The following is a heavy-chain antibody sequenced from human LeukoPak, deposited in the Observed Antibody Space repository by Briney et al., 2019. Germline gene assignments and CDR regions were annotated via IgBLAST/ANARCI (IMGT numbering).Heavy chain of an antibody. J-gene: IGHJ4*02. D-gene: IGHD3-3*01. CDR3: AKATDFWSGWDY. Sequence: PGGSLRLSCAASGFTVSSNYMSWVRQAPGKGLEWVSAISGSGGSTYYADSVKGRFTISRDNSKNTLYLQMNSLRAEDTAVYYCAKATDFWSGWDYWGQGTLVTVSS. V-gene: IGHV3-23*01. CDR2: ISGSGGST. CDR1: GFTVSSNY.